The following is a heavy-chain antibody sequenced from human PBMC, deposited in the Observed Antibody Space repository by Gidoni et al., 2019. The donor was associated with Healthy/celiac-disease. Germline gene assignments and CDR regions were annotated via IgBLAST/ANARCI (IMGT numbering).Heavy chain of an antibody. J-gene: IGHJ4*02. D-gene: IGHD6-13*01. CDR3: AVTSSAAAGRVGEY. V-gene: IGHV4-34*01. CDR2: INHIGST. CDR1: GGYFSGYS. Sequence: AQRQQGGAGRSKPAETMSLTCVVIGGYFSGYSWSWIRQRQGKGLELIGEINHIGSTNYNPSLKRRVTISVDTSKNQFSLKLSSVTAADTAVYYCAVTSSAAAGRVGEYWGQGTLVTVSS.